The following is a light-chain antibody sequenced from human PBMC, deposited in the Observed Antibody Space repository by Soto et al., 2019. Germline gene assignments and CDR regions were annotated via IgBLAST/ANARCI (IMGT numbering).Light chain of an antibody. CDR2: GAS. CDR3: HQYNSYPGT. V-gene: IGKV1-16*01. J-gene: IGKJ3*01. Sequence: DIQMTQSPSSVSASVGDRVIITCRASQAFSNLLAWYQQKPGKAPKLLIYGASTLQGGVPSRFSGSESGTDFTLTISSVQPEDFATYSCHQYNSYPGTFGPGTKVDIK. CDR1: QAFSNL.